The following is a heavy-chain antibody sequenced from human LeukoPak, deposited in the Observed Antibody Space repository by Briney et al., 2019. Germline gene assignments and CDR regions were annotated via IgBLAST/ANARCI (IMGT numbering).Heavy chain of an antibody. J-gene: IGHJ2*01. CDR1: GFTFSSYS. V-gene: IGHV3-21*01. CDR3: ARSPPDYGDYELNWYFDL. CDR2: ISSSSSYI. Sequence: GGSLRLSCAASGFTFSSYSMNWVRQAPGKGLEWVSSISSSSSYIYYADSVKGRFTISRDNAKNSLYLQMNSLRAEDTAVYYCARSPPDYGDYELNWYFDLWGRGTLVTVSS. D-gene: IGHD4-17*01.